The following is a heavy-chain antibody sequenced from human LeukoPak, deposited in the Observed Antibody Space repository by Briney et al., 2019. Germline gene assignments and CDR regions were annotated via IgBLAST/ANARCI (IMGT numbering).Heavy chain of an antibody. D-gene: IGHD3-10*01. V-gene: IGHV1-2*02. CDR3: AREVVRGVRGVVGY. J-gene: IGHJ4*02. CDR2: INPNSGGT. CDR1: GYTFTGYY. Sequence: ASVKVSCKASGYTFTGYYMHWVRQAPGQGLEWMGWINPNSGGTNYAQKFQGRVTVTRDTSFSTAYMELSRLRSDDTAVYYCAREVVRGVRGVVGYWGQGTLVTVSS.